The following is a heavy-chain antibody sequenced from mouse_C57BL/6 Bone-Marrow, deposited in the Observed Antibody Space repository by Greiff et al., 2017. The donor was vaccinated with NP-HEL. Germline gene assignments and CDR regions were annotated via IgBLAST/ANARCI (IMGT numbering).Heavy chain of an antibody. D-gene: IGHD1-3*01. Sequence: EVQLQQSGPVLVKPGASVKMSCKASGYTFTDYYMNWVKQSHGKSLEWIGVINPYNGGTSYNQKFKGKATLTVDKSSSTAYMELNSLTSEDSAVYYCAREKTSWFAYWGQGTLVTVSA. CDR1: GYTFTDYY. J-gene: IGHJ3*01. V-gene: IGHV1-19*01. CDR2: INPYNGGT. CDR3: AREKTSWFAY.